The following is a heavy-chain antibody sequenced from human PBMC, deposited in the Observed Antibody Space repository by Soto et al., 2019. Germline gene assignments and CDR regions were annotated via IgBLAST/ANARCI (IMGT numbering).Heavy chain of an antibody. D-gene: IGHD6-19*01. CDR2: IIPIFGTA. CDR1: GGTFSSYA. V-gene: IGHV1-69*13. Sequence: SVKVSGKASGGTFSSYAISWVRQAPGHGLEWMGGIIPIFGTANYAQKFQGRVTITADESTSTAYMELSSLRSEDTAVYYCARERYSSGRYFDYWGQGTLVTVSS. J-gene: IGHJ4*02. CDR3: ARERYSSGRYFDY.